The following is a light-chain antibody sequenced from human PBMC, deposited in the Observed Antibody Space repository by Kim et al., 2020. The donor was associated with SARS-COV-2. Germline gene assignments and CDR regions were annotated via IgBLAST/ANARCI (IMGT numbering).Light chain of an antibody. CDR3: QQYDNFLS. CDR1: QDISNY. J-gene: IGKJ4*01. Sequence: DIQMTQSPSSLSASVGDRVTITCQASQDISNYLNWYQQKPGKAPKLLIYDASNLETGVPSRFSGSGSGTHFTFTISSLQPEDIATYYCQQYDNFLSFGGGTKVDIK. V-gene: IGKV1-33*01. CDR2: DAS.